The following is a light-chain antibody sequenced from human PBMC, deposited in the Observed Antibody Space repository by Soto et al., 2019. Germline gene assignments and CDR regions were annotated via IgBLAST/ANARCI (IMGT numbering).Light chain of an antibody. J-gene: IGKJ4*01. V-gene: IGKV1-5*03. CDR3: QQYNSYPLT. Sequence: DIQMTQSPSTLSASVGDRVTITCRASQSISSWLAWYQQKPGKAPKLLIYKASSLESGVPSRFSGSGSGPEFTLTISILQPDDFAPYYCQQYNSYPLTFGGGTNVEIK. CDR1: QSISSW. CDR2: KAS.